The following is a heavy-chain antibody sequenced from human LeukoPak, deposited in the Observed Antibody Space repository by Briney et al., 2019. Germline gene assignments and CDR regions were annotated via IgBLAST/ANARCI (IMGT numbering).Heavy chain of an antibody. Sequence: GESLKISCKGSGYSFGNYWISWVRQMPGKGLEWMGTIDPSDSYSNYSPSLQGHVTILADKSISTAYLQWSSLKASDTAIYYCASGITTSRYGFDIWGQGTMVPVSS. J-gene: IGHJ3*02. CDR2: IDPSDSYS. D-gene: IGHD3-22*01. V-gene: IGHV5-10-1*01. CDR1: GYSFGNYW. CDR3: ASGITTSRYGFDI.